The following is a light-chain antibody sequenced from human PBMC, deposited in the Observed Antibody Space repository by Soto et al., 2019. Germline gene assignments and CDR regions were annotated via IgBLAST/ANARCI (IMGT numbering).Light chain of an antibody. CDR1: ESIRTW. V-gene: IGKV1-5*01. Sequence: DLPRTQSPSTLSASIGDSVTITCRASESIRTWLAWYQHKPGKDPNFLIYDASSLESGVPSRFSGSGSGTEFNLTISNLQTDDFATYVCQQYNNYTRTCGQWPKVDNK. CDR3: QQYNNYTRT. J-gene: IGKJ1*01. CDR2: DAS.